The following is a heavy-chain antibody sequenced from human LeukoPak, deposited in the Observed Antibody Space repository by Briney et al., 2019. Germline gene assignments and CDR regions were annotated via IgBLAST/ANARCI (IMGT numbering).Heavy chain of an antibody. V-gene: IGHV3-21*01. CDR2: ISSSSSYI. CDR3: ARGEQRWLVGYYYYYYMDV. CDR1: GFTFSSYS. J-gene: IGHJ6*03. Sequence: GGSLRLSCAASGFTFSSYSMNWVRQAPGKGLEWVSSISSSSSYIYYADSVKGRFTISRDNAKNSLYLQMNRLRAEDTAVYYSARGEQRWLVGYYYYYYMDVWGKGTTVTVSS. D-gene: IGHD6-19*01.